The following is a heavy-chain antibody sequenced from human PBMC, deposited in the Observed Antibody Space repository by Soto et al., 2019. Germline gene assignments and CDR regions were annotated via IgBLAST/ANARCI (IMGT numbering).Heavy chain of an antibody. J-gene: IGHJ6*02. D-gene: IGHD3-10*01. CDR3: ARWPRGPRSNFYYGLDF. CDR2: IYNSGSI. CDR1: GDSISTYY. Sequence: QVQLQESGPGLVKPSETLSLTCSVSGDSISTYYWNWIRQPPGKGLEWIGYIYNSGSINYNPSLKSRVTISVDTSKNQFSLRLNSVTAADTAVYYCARWPRGPRSNFYYGLDFWGQGTTVTVSS. V-gene: IGHV4-59*01.